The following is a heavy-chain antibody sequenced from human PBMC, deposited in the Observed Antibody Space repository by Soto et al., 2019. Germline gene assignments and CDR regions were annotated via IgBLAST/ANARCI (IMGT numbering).Heavy chain of an antibody. CDR1: GYSVSSGSY. Sequence: ASETLSLTCNVSGYSVSSGSYWGWIRQPPGKGPEWIASIYHGGTTFYNPSLKSRISIPLDTVHNQISLKLTSVTAADTAVYYCARVHVMVVAGSTFDYWGHGTLVTVSS. V-gene: IGHV4-38-2*02. CDR2: IYHGGTT. CDR3: ARVHVMVVAGSTFDY. J-gene: IGHJ4*01. D-gene: IGHD6-19*01.